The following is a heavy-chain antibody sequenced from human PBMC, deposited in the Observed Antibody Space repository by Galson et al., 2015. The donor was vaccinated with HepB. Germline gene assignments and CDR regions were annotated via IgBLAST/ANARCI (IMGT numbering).Heavy chain of an antibody. CDR1: GGSISSYY. D-gene: IGHD2-8*02. CDR3: ARVSVKGNTGETHDS. CDR2: IYYSGST. J-gene: IGHJ4*02. Sequence: SETLSLTCTVSGGSISSYYWSWIRQPPGKGLEWIAYIYYSGSTDCNPSLKSRVTMSVDTPKNQFSLNLSSVTAADTAVYYCARVSVKGNTGETHDSWGQGTLVTVSS. V-gene: IGHV4-59*01.